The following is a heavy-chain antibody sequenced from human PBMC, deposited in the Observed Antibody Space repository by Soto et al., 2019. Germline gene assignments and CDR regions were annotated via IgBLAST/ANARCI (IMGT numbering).Heavy chain of an antibody. V-gene: IGHV3-23*01. D-gene: IGHD3-10*01. Sequence: EVQLLESGGRLVQPGGSLRLSCAASRFTFSSYAMSWVRQAPGKGLEWVSTISGSGGSTYYTDSVKGRFTISRDNSKNTLYLQMNSLRAEDTAVYYCANSKGYGSGPYWGQGTLVTVSS. CDR3: ANSKGYGSGPY. J-gene: IGHJ4*02. CDR2: ISGSGGST. CDR1: RFTFSSYA.